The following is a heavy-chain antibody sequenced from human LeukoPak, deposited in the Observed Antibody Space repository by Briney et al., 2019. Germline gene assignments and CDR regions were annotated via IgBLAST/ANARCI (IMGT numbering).Heavy chain of an antibody. J-gene: IGHJ2*01. Sequence: ASVKVSCKASGYTFTSYGISWVRQAPGQGLEWMGWISAYNGNTNYAQKLQGRVTMTTDTSTSTAYMGLRSLRSDDTAVYYCARVRPGYSSGWTEPWYFDLWGRGTLITVSS. CDR1: GYTFTSYG. CDR2: ISAYNGNT. V-gene: IGHV1-18*01. D-gene: IGHD6-19*01. CDR3: ARVRPGYSSGWTEPWYFDL.